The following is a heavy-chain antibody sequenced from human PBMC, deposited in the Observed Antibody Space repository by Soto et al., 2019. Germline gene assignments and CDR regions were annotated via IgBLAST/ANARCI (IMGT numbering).Heavy chain of an antibody. D-gene: IGHD6-19*01. J-gene: IGHJ2*01. CDR1: GDSVSSKTAT. Sequence: QVQLQQSGPGLVKPSQTLSLICAISGDSVSSKTATWNWIRQSPSRGLEWLGRTYYRSKWYNHSADSVKSRVVITPDTSNNQLSLQLNSVTPDDAAVYFCASDGSGLHWYFDLWGRGTLVTVSS. CDR3: ASDGSGLHWYFDL. V-gene: IGHV6-1*01. CDR2: TYYRSKWYN.